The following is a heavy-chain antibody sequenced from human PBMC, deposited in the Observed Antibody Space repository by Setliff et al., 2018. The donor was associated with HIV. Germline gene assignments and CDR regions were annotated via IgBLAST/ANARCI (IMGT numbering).Heavy chain of an antibody. Sequence: NPSETLSLTCTVSGGSIRSYYWSWIRQPPGKGLEWIGYIYTSGRTNYNPSLKSRVTISVDASKNQFSLKLTSVTAADTAVYYCARGPLNYYDKSDAFDIWGQGTMVTVSS. CDR2: IYTSGRT. V-gene: IGHV4-4*08. J-gene: IGHJ3*02. CDR3: ARGPLNYYDKSDAFDI. CDR1: GGSIRSYY. D-gene: IGHD3-22*01.